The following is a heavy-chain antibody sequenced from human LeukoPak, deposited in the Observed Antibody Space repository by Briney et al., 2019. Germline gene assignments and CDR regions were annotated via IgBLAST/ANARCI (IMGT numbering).Heavy chain of an antibody. CDR3: ARVLLWFGDPAYFDY. CDR2: IYYSGST. V-gene: IGHV4-61*05. CDR1: GGSISSSSYY. D-gene: IGHD3-10*01. J-gene: IGHJ4*02. Sequence: PSETLSLTCTVSGGSISSSSYYWGWIRQPPGKGLEWIGYIYYSGSTNYNPSLKSRVTISVDTSKNQFSLKLSSVTAADTAVYYCARVLLWFGDPAYFDYWGQGTLVTVSS.